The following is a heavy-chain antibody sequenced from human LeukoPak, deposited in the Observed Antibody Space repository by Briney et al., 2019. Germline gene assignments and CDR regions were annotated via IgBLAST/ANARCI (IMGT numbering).Heavy chain of an antibody. D-gene: IGHD2-15*01. CDR1: GFTFSDYW. CDR2: IKPDGSEK. V-gene: IGHV3-7*03. CDR3: AKGLKGCSGGSCYYFFDF. J-gene: IGHJ4*02. Sequence: GGSLRLSCAASGFTFSDYWMTWVRQASGKGLEWVANIKPDGSEKYYVDSVKGRFTISRDNAKNSLYLQMNSLRVEDTAVYYCAKGLKGCSGGSCYYFFDFWGQGTLVTVSS.